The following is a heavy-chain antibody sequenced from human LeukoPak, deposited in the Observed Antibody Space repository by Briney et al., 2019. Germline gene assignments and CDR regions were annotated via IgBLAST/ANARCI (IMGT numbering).Heavy chain of an antibody. CDR3: ARGAMITFGGVIVIRVYYYMDV. J-gene: IGHJ6*03. V-gene: IGHV1-2*02. D-gene: IGHD3-16*02. CDR2: INPNSGGT. Sequence: ASVKVSCKASGYTFTGYYMHWVRQAPGQGLEWMGWINPNSGGTNYAQKFQGRVTMTRDTSISTAYMELSRLRSDDTAVYYCARGAMITFGGVIVIRVYYYMDVWGKGTTVTVSS. CDR1: GYTFTGYY.